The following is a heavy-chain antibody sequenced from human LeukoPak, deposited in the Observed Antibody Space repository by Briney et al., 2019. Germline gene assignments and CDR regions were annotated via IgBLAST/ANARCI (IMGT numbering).Heavy chain of an antibody. CDR3: ARVAIFGVVIIYFDL. CDR1: GYTFTGYY. J-gene: IGHJ2*01. Sequence: GASVKVSCTASGYTFTGYYMHWVRQAPGQGLEWMGWINPNSGGTNYAQKFQGRVTMTRDTSISTAYMELSRLRSDDTAVYYCARVAIFGVVIIYFDLWGRGTLVTVSS. D-gene: IGHD3-3*01. V-gene: IGHV1-2*02. CDR2: INPNSGGT.